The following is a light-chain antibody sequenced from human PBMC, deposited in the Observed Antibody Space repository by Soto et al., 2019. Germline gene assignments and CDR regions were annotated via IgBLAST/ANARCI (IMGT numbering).Light chain of an antibody. CDR1: QSVSSS. Sequence: EIVMTQSPATLSVSPGETATLSCRASQSVSSSLAWYQQTPGRAPRLLIYGASTRATGIPTRFSGSGSGTEFTLTITSLEPEDFAVYYCQHRSSWPGTWTFGQGTKVDIK. CDR3: QHRSSWPGTWT. V-gene: IGKV3-15*01. J-gene: IGKJ1*01. CDR2: GAS.